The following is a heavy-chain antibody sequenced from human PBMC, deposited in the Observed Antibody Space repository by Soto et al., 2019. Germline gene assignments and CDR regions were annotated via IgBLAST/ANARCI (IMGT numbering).Heavy chain of an antibody. Sequence: SETLSLTCTVSGVSISSGGYYWSWIRQHPGKGLEWIGYIYYSGSTYYNPSLKSRVTISVDTSKDQFSLKLSSVTAADTAVYYCARAQITAYYYDSSGYYRTSNQYYFDYWGQGTLVTVSS. V-gene: IGHV4-31*03. J-gene: IGHJ4*02. CDR3: ARAQITAYYYDSSGYYRTSNQYYFDY. CDR2: IYYSGST. CDR1: GVSISSGGYY. D-gene: IGHD3-22*01.